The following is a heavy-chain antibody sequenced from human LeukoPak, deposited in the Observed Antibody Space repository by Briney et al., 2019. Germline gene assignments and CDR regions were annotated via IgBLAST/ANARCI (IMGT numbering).Heavy chain of an antibody. J-gene: IGHJ4*02. CDR1: GFTFTTYA. Sequence: GGSLRLSCAASGFTFTTYAMSWVRQAPGKGLEWVSSLSGSGDLTYYADSLRGRFTISRDNSKNTLYLQMNSLRAEDTAVYYCAEDRGEQWLVGSPAYYFDYWGQGTLVTVSS. D-gene: IGHD6-19*01. CDR3: AEDRGEQWLVGSPAYYFDY. CDR2: LSGSGDLT. V-gene: IGHV3-23*01.